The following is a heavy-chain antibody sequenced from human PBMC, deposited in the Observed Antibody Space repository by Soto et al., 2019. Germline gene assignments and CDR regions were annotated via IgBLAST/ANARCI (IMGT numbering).Heavy chain of an antibody. J-gene: IGHJ3*02. CDR1: ADIFNNYY. CDR3: AKHCGGDCSNGFDI. V-gene: IGHV1-46*02. Sequence: ASVKVSCKTSADIFNNYYMHWVRQAPGQGLEWMGVMTPSDGSTNYAQSFQGRVTMTRDTSTRTVYVELSSLRSEDTAVYYCAKHCGGDCSNGFDIWGQGIKVSVSS. D-gene: IGHD2-21*02. CDR2: MTPSDGST.